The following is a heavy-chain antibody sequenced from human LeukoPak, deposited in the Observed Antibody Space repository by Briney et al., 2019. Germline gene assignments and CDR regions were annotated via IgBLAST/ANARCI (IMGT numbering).Heavy chain of an antibody. Sequence: ASVKVSCKASGYNFSSYGISWVRQAPGQGLERMGWISAYNGNIHYAQNLQDSVTMTTDASTSTAYMEMRSLRSDDTAMYYCAREPDVDMSTFRGEAFDIWGQGTMVTVSS. CDR1: GYNFSSYG. V-gene: IGHV1-18*01. CDR3: AREPDVDMSTFRGEAFDI. D-gene: IGHD5-24*01. CDR2: ISAYNGNI. J-gene: IGHJ3*02.